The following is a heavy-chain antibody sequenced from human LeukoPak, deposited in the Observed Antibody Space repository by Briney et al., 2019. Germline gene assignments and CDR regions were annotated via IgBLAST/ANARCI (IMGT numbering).Heavy chain of an antibody. V-gene: IGHV1-18*01. D-gene: IGHD3-22*01. Sequence: AAVKVSCKASGYTFTNYGISWVRQAPGQGLEWMGWISTYNGNTNYAQKVQGRVTMTTDTSTSTAYMELRSLRSDDTAVYYCARDRFEDSSGHYRGDYWGQGTLVIVPS. J-gene: IGHJ4*02. CDR3: ARDRFEDSSGHYRGDY. CDR2: ISTYNGNT. CDR1: GYTFTNYG.